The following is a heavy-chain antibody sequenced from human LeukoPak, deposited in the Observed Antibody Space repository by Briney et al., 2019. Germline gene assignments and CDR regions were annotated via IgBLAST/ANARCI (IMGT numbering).Heavy chain of an antibody. D-gene: IGHD3-10*01. J-gene: IGHJ4*02. Sequence: GASVKVSCKASGFTFTSSAMQWVRQARGQRLEWIGWIVVGCGNTNYAQKFQERVTITRDTSASTAYMELSSLRSEDTAVYYCAIDYYGSGSYPDYWGQGTLVTVSS. CDR3: AIDYYGSGSYPDY. V-gene: IGHV1-58*02. CDR1: GFTFTSSA. CDR2: IVVGCGNT.